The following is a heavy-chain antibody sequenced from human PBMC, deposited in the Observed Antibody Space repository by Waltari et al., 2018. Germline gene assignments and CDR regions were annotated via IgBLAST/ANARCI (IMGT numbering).Heavy chain of an antibody. CDR2: ISSDGTNK. CDR1: GFTFSRYA. V-gene: IGHV3-30-3*01. Sequence: QVQLVESGGGVVQPGRSLRLSCAVSGFTFSRYAMNGVRQAPGKGLEWLTIISSDGTNKYFADSVKGRFSISRDNSKNTVYLQMNSLRPDDTAVYHCVRDLDVFWSGYHRFDLWGQGTLVTVSS. J-gene: IGHJ5*02. D-gene: IGHD3-3*01. CDR3: VRDLDVFWSGYHRFDL.